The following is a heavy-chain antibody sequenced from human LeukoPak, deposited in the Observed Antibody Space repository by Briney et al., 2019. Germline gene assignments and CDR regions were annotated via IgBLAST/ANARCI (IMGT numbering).Heavy chain of an antibody. D-gene: IGHD2-2*01. J-gene: IGHJ5*02. V-gene: IGHV1-8*01. CDR2: MIPNSGNT. CDR3: ARVRRGYCSSTSCSSYNWFDP. CDR1: GYTFTSYD. Sequence: ASVKVSCKASGYTFTSYDINWVRQATGQGLEWMGWMIPNSGNTGYAQKFQGRVTMTRNTSISTAYMELSSLRSEDTAVYYCARVRRGYCSSTSCSSYNWFDPRGQGTLVTVSS.